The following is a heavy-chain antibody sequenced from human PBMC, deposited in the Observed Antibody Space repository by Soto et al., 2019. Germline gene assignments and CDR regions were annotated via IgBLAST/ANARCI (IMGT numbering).Heavy chain of an antibody. V-gene: IGHV3-23*01. CDR2: ISSSGGTT. D-gene: IGHD4-17*01. CDR3: AKATLLTTVTTSAFDC. J-gene: IGHJ4*02. CDR1: GFTFSSYA. Sequence: EVQLLESGGDLVQPGGSLRLSCAASGFTFSSYAMSWVRQAPGKGLEWVSAISSSGGTTNYADSVKGRFTISRDNPQNTLYLQMNSLRAEDTAVYYCAKATLLTTVTTSAFDCWGQGTLVTVSS.